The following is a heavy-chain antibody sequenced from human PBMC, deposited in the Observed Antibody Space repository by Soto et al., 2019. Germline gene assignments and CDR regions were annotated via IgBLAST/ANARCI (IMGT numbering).Heavy chain of an antibody. V-gene: IGHV2-26*01. CDR3: ARMLYYAMEV. CDR2: ISSSDEK. J-gene: IGHJ6*02. CDR1: GFSLNHPRMG. Sequence: QVTLKESGPVLVKPTETLTLTCTVSGFSLNHPRMGVSWIRQPPGKALEWLAHISSSDEKSYSTSLSSRLTISKDTSESQVVLTITNMDPVDTATYYCARMLYYAMEVWGQGTTVAVSS.